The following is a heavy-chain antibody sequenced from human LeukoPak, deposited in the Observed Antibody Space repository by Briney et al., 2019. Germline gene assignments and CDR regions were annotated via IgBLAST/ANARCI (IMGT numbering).Heavy chain of an antibody. CDR3: AREAYSSGYYCYFDY. CDR1: GFTFSSYA. V-gene: IGHV3-30*04. D-gene: IGHD3-22*01. Sequence: GGSLRLSCAASGFTFSSYAMHWVRQAPGKGLEWVAVISYDGGNKYYADSVEGRFTSSRDNSKNTLYLKMNSRRAEDTAVYYCAREAYSSGYYCYFDYWGQGTLVTVSS. J-gene: IGHJ4*02. CDR2: ISYDGGNK.